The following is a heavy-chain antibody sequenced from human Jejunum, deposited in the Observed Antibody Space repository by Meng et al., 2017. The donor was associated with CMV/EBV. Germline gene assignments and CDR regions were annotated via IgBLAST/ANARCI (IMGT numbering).Heavy chain of an antibody. V-gene: IGHV3-21*01. CDR3: ARVGPYYDFWSGFLVGAMDV. D-gene: IGHD3-3*01. CDR2: ISSSSSFI. Sequence: MTWVRQAPGKGLEWVSSISSSSSFIYYADSVKGRFTISRDNAKNSLYLQMNSLRAEDTAVYYCARVGPYYDFWSGFLVGAMDVWGQGTTVTVSS. J-gene: IGHJ6*02.